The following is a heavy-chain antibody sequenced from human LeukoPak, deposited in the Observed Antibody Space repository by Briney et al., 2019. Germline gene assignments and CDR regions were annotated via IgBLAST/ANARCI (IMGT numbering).Heavy chain of an antibody. CDR3: ATDAAAGTTSNGDYYGMDV. D-gene: IGHD1-7*01. Sequence: GASVKVSCKVSGYTLTELSMHWVRQAPGKGLEWMGGFDPEDGETIYAQKFQGRVTMTEDTSTDTAYMELSSLRSEDTAVYYCATDAAAGTTSNGDYYGMDVWGQGTTVTVSS. J-gene: IGHJ6*02. CDR2: FDPEDGET. V-gene: IGHV1-24*01. CDR1: GYTLTELS.